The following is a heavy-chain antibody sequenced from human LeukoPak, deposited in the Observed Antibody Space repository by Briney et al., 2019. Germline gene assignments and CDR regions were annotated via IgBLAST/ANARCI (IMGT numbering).Heavy chain of an antibody. Sequence: GGSLRLSCAASGFTFSSYEMNWVRQAPGKGLEWVSYISSSGSTMYSADSVKGRFTISRDNAKNSLYLQINRLRAEDTAVYYCARRGAAAAVFDYWGQGTLVTVSS. CDR3: ARRGAAAAVFDY. J-gene: IGHJ4*02. CDR2: ISSSGSTM. D-gene: IGHD6-13*01. V-gene: IGHV3-48*03. CDR1: GFTFSSYE.